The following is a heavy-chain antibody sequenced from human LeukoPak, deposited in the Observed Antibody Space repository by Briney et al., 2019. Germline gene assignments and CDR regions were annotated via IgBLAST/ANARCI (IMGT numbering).Heavy chain of an antibody. J-gene: IGHJ4*02. CDR2: INSDGSST. D-gene: IGHD3-22*01. Sequence: PGGSLRLSCAASVFTISIYWVHWVRQAPGKGLVWVSSINSDGSSTSYADSVKGRFTISRDNAKNTLYLQMNTLRAEDTAVYYCARDRLGVTMIVPGWVQGTLVTVSS. CDR1: VFTISIYW. V-gene: IGHV3-74*01. CDR3: ARDRLGVTMIVPG.